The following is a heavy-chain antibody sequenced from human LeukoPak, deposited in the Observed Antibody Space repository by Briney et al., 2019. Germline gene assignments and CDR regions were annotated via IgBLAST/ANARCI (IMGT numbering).Heavy chain of an antibody. CDR1: GYTFTSYG. Sequence: ASVTVSCKASGYTFTSYGISWVRQAPGQGLEWMGWISAYNGNTNYAQKLQGRVTMTTDTSTSTAYMELRSLRSDDTAVYYCARASGTSRSPSIVANWFDPWGQGTLVTVSS. CDR2: ISAYNGNT. CDR3: ARASGTSRSPSIVANWFDP. J-gene: IGHJ5*02. V-gene: IGHV1-18*01. D-gene: IGHD2-21*01.